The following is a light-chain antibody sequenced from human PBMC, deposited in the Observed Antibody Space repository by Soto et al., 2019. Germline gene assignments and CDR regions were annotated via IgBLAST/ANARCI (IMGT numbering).Light chain of an antibody. J-gene: IGLJ3*02. CDR3: QSYDSSRSGWV. Sequence: QSVLTQPPSVSGAPGQRVTISCTGSSYNIGAGYDVHGYQQLPGTAPKLLSYGNSTRPSGVPDRFSGSKSGTSASLPITGLQAEDEADYNCQSYDSSRSGWVFGGGTKLTVL. V-gene: IGLV1-40*01. CDR1: SYNIGAGYD. CDR2: GNS.